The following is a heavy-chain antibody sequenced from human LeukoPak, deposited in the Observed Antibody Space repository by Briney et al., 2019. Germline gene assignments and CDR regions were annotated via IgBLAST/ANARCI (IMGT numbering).Heavy chain of an antibody. CDR2: INHSGST. J-gene: IGHJ5*02. CDR1: GGSFSGYY. CDR3: ARGLIRRTYCSGGSCRLNWFDP. D-gene: IGHD2-15*01. V-gene: IGHV4-34*01. Sequence: PSETLSLTCAVYGGSFSGYYWSWIRQPLGKGLEWIGEINHSGSTNYNPSLKSRVTISVDTSKNQFSLKLSSVTAADTAVYYCARGLIRRTYCSGGSCRLNWFDPWGQGTLVTVSS.